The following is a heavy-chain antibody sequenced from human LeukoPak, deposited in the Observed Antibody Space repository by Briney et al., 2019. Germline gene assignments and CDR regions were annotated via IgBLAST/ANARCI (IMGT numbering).Heavy chain of an antibody. CDR2: INWNGGST. D-gene: IGHD1-26*01. CDR3: ARDEAYSGSYGIAFDI. J-gene: IGHJ3*02. Sequence: GGSLRLSCAASGFSFKDSWMYWVRQAPGKGLEWVSGINWNGGSTGYADSVKGRFTISRDNAKNSLYLQMNSLRAEDTALYYCARDEAYSGSYGIAFDIWGQGTMVTVSS. CDR1: GFSFKDSW. V-gene: IGHV3-20*04.